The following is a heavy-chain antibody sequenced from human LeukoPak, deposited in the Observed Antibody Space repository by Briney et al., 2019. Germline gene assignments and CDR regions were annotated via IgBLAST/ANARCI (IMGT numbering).Heavy chain of an antibody. CDR2: IHPNSGAT. CDR3: ARNTAPGYGLDV. V-gene: IGHV1-2*02. Sequence: ASVKVSCKASGYTFTGYYIHWVRQAPGQGFEWVGWIHPNSGATGYAQNFQGRVTMTRDTSISTAYMDLSRLRSDDTAVYYCARNTAPGYGLDVWGQGTPVTVSS. D-gene: IGHD5-18*01. CDR1: GYTFTGYY. J-gene: IGHJ6*02.